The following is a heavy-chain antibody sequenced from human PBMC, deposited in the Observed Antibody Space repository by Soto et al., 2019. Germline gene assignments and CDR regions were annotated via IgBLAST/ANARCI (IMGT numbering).Heavy chain of an antibody. CDR3: ARQFRDVYNVVED. CDR2: TSNSAPT. V-gene: IGHV4-59*08. CDR1: GGSISSYH. Sequence: KPSETLSLTCTVSGGSISSYHWSWIRQSPGKGLEWIGYTSNSAPTIYNPSLKSRVTISADTSKNQFSLRLSSVTAADTAVYFCARQFRDVYNVVEDWGQGAPVTVSS. J-gene: IGHJ4*02. D-gene: IGHD1-1*01.